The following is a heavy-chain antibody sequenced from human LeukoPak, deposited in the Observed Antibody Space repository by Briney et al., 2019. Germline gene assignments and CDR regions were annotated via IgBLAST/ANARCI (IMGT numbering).Heavy chain of an antibody. CDR2: IYHSGST. J-gene: IGHJ4*02. D-gene: IGHD2-15*01. Sequence: SSETLSLTCTVSGYSISSGYYWGWIRQPPGKGLEWIGSIYHSGSTYYNPSLKSRVTISLDTSKNQFSLKLSSVTAADTAVYYCARVACSGGSCYQPQIQLHYYFDYWGQGTLVTVSS. CDR1: GYSISSGYY. CDR3: ARVACSGGSCYQPQIQLHYYFDY. V-gene: IGHV4-38-2*02.